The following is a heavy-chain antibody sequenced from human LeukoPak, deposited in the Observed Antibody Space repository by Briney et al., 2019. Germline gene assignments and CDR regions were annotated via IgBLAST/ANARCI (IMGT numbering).Heavy chain of an antibody. J-gene: IGHJ4*02. V-gene: IGHV3-11*04. CDR3: ARVEAQWPRDY. Sequence: GGSRRLSCAASGSTFSDYYMSWIRQAPGKGLEWVSYISSSGSTIYYADSVKGRFTISRDNAKNSLYLQMNSLRAEDTAVYYCARVEAQWPRDYWGQGTLVTVSS. CDR1: GSTFSDYY. CDR2: ISSSGSTI. D-gene: IGHD6-19*01.